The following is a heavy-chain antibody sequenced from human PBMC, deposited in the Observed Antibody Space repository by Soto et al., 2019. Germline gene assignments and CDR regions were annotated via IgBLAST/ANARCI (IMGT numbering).Heavy chain of an antibody. Sequence: GESLKISCKGSGYSFTSYWIGWVRQMPGKGLEWMGIIYPGDSDTTYSPSFQGQVTISADKSISTAYLQWSSLKASDTAMYYCARQHYDSSGPRRGAFDIWGQGTMVTVSS. CDR2: IYPGDSDT. CDR3: ARQHYDSSGPRRGAFDI. V-gene: IGHV5-51*01. D-gene: IGHD3-22*01. CDR1: GYSFTSYW. J-gene: IGHJ3*02.